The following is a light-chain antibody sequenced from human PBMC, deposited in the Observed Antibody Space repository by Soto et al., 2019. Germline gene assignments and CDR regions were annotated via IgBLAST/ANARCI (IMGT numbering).Light chain of an antibody. Sequence: EIVLTQSPRTLSLSPGERATLSCRASQSFSSSYLAWYQQKPGQALRLLLYGTSSRATGIPDRFSGSGSGTDFTLTISRLEPDDFAVYYCQQYVSSPLTFGGGTKVEIK. V-gene: IGKV3-20*01. CDR3: QQYVSSPLT. J-gene: IGKJ4*01. CDR1: QSFSSSY. CDR2: GTS.